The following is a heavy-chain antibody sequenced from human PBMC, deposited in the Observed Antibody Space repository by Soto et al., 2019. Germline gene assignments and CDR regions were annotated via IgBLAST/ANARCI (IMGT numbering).Heavy chain of an antibody. D-gene: IGHD2-2*01. CDR3: ARVPDLNYCTRTSCLYYFDH. CDR2: IYYSGST. V-gene: IGHV4-31*03. J-gene: IGHJ4*02. Sequence: SETLSLTCTVSGGSISSGGYYWSWIRQHPGKGLEWIGYIYYSGSTYYNPSLKGRVTISVDTSKNQFSLKLSSVTAADTAVYYCARVPDLNYCTRTSCLYYFDHWGQGVLVTVSS. CDR1: GGSISSGGYY.